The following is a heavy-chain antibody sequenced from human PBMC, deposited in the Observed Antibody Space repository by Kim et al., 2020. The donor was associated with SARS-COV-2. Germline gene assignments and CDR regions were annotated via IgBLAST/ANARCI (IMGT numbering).Heavy chain of an antibody. CDR2: ISYDGSNK. CDR3: AKDEGGIAVAGTPQHYYSYGMDV. D-gene: IGHD6-19*01. CDR1: GFTFSSYG. V-gene: IGHV3-30*18. Sequence: GGSLRLSCAASGFTFSSYGMHWVRQAPGKGLEWVAVISYDGSNKYYADSVKGRFTISRDNSKNTLYLQMNSLRAEDTAVYYCAKDEGGIAVAGTPQHYYSYGMDVWGQGTTVTVSS. J-gene: IGHJ6*02.